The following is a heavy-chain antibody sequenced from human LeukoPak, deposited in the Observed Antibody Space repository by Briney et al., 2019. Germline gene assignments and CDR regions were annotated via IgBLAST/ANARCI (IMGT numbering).Heavy chain of an antibody. CDR3: VKDFDGSGPGH. CDR2: ISNTGRNT. V-gene: IGHV3-11*01. D-gene: IGHD4-23*01. Sequence: GGSLRLSCATSGFTFSDYYMSWVRQAPGKGLEWVSYISNTGRNTYDAESVKGRFTISRDNARRSLYLQMNSPRVEDTAMYYCVKDFDGSGPGHWGQGTLVTVSS. CDR1: GFTFSDYY. J-gene: IGHJ4*02.